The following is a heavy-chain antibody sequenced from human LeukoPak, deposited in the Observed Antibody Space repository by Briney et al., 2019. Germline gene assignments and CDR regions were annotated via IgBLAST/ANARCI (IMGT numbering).Heavy chain of an antibody. CDR2: MSVGSGLI. CDR3: ARKFEGTASGAGY. D-gene: IGHD3-16*01. V-gene: IGHV3-21*01. CDR1: GFIFSRYS. Sequence: GGSLRLSCAASGFIFSRYSMNWVRQAPGKGLEWVASMSVGSGLIYYAESVRGRFTVSRDNAKNSLYLQMKSLRADDTAVYYCARKFEGTASGAGYWGQGTLVTVSS. J-gene: IGHJ4*02.